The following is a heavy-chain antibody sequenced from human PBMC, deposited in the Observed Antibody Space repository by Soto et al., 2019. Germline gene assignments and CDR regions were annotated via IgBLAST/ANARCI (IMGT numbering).Heavy chain of an antibody. J-gene: IGHJ4*02. CDR2: IYTSGST. Sequence: SETLSLTCTVSGGSISSNSGSWIRQPAGKGLEWIGRIYTSGSTNYNPSLKSRVTMSVDTSKNQFSLKLSSVTAADTAVYYCARDFDGMATQDYWGQGTLVTVSS. D-gene: IGHD5-12*01. CDR1: GGSISSNS. V-gene: IGHV4-4*07. CDR3: ARDFDGMATQDY.